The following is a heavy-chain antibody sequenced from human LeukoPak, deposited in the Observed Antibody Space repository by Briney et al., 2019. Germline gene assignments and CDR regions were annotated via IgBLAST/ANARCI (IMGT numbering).Heavy chain of an antibody. CDR2: IYYSGST. CDR3: ARDGGGDYGDYGGFDY. D-gene: IGHD4-17*01. V-gene: IGHV4-39*07. CDR1: GGSLSSSSYY. J-gene: IGHJ4*02. Sequence: SETLSLTCTVSGGSLSSSSYYWGWIRQPPGKGLEWIGSIYYSGSTYYNPSLKSRVTISVDTSKNQFSLKLSSVTAADTAVYYCARDGGGDYGDYGGFDYWGQGTLVTVSS.